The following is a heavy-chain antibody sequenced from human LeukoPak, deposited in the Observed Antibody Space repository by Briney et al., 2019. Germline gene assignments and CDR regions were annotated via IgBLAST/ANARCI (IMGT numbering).Heavy chain of an antibody. CDR1: GFSFISYG. CDR3: ARAHSSSSTFDL. Sequence: GGSLRLSCAASGFSFISYGMHWVRQAPGQGLEWVALIWYDGSKKYYADSVKGRFTISRDNTKNTLYLQLNSLRADDTAVYYCARAHSSSSTFDLWGQGTLVTVSS. D-gene: IGHD6-6*01. V-gene: IGHV3-33*08. J-gene: IGHJ4*02. CDR2: IWYDGSKK.